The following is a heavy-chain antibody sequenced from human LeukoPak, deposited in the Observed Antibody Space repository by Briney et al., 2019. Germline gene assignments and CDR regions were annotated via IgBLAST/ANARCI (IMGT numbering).Heavy chain of an antibody. D-gene: IGHD3-10*01. Sequence: GGSLRLSCAASGFTFSSYAMHWVRQAPGKGLEWVAVISYDGSSKYYADSVKGRFTISRDNSKNTLYLQMNSLRAEDTAVYYCARDPSEYYGSGSWDYWGQGTLVTVSS. CDR2: ISYDGSSK. CDR1: GFTFSSYA. J-gene: IGHJ4*02. CDR3: ARDPSEYYGSGSWDY. V-gene: IGHV3-30-3*01.